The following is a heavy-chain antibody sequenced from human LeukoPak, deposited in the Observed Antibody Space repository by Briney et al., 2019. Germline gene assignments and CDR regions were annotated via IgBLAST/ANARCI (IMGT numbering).Heavy chain of an antibody. CDR1: GGSFSHYY. Sequence: SETLSLTCAVYGGSFSHYYWSWIRQPPGKGLEWIGKINHSGSTDSNPSLKSRVTILVDTSKKQFSLKLTSVTAADTAVYYCARGSPVGYYFHYWGQGTLVTVSS. V-gene: IGHV4-34*01. D-gene: IGHD4-23*01. CDR2: INHSGST. CDR3: ARGSPVGYYFHY. J-gene: IGHJ4*02.